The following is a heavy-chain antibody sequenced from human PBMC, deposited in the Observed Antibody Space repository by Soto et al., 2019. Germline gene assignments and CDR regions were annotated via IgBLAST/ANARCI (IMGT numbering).Heavy chain of an antibody. CDR3: AREGFESSSSSGFNWFDP. CDR2: INPNSGGT. V-gene: IGHV1-2*02. J-gene: IGHJ5*02. CDR1: GYTFTGYY. D-gene: IGHD6-6*01. Sequence: RASVKVSCKASGYTFTGYYMHWVRQAPGQGLEWMGWINPNSGGTNYAQKFQGRVTMTRDTSISTAYMELSRLRSDDTAVYYCAREGFESSSSSGFNWFDPWGQGTLVTVS.